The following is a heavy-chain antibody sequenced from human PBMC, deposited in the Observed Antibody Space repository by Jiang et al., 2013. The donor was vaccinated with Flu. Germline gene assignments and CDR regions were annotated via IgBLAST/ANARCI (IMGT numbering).Heavy chain of an antibody. CDR2: TYYRSKWYN. Sequence: QTLSLTCAISGDSVSSNSAAWNWIRQSPSRGLEWLGRTYYRSKWYNDYAVSVKSRITINPDTSKNQFSLQLNSVTPEDTAVYYCARAQKSYCSGGSCYSIPFDYWGQGTLVTVSS. CDR3: ARAQKSYCSGGSCYSIPFDY. J-gene: IGHJ4*02. D-gene: IGHD2-15*01. CDR1: GDSVSSNSAA. V-gene: IGHV6-1*01.